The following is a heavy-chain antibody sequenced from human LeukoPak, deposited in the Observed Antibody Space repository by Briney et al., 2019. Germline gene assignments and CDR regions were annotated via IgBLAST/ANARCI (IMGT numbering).Heavy chain of an antibody. J-gene: IGHJ6*04. CDR3: ARDLPSTVLRFLLDV. V-gene: IGHV1-69*13. CDR2: IIPIFGTA. D-gene: IGHD3-3*01. Sequence: ASVKVSCKASGGTFSSYAISWVRQAPGQGLEWMGGIIPIFGTANYAQKFQGRVMITADESTSTAYMELSSLRSEDTAVYYCARDLPSTVLRFLLDVWGKGTTVTVSS. CDR1: GGTFSSYA.